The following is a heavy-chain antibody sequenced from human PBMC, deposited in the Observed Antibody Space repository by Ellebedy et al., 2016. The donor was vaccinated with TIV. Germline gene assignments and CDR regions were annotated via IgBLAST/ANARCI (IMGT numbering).Heavy chain of an antibody. J-gene: IGHJ4*03. Sequence: GESLKISCAASRFTFSSYEMHWVRQGTGQGLEWVSAICTAGDTYYPGAVKGRFTITRENAKTSYYLQMNSLRAEDTAVYYCARVRFGDTAVDYWGQGTLVTVSS. CDR2: ICTAGDT. V-gene: IGHV3-13*01. CDR3: ARVRFGDTAVDY. D-gene: IGHD2-21*02. CDR1: RFTFSSYE.